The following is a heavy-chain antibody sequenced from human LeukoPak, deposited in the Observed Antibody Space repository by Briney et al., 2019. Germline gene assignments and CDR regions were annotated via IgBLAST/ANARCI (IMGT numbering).Heavy chain of an antibody. J-gene: IGHJ3*02. D-gene: IGHD3-22*01. Sequence: SETLSLTCTVSGGSISRYYWSWIRQPAGKGLEWIGRIYTSGSTNYNPSLKSRVTMSVDTSKSQFSLKLSSVTAADTAVYYCARPYYDSSGYYLDAFDIWGQGTMVTVSS. V-gene: IGHV4-4*07. CDR1: GGSISRYY. CDR3: ARPYYDSSGYYLDAFDI. CDR2: IYTSGST.